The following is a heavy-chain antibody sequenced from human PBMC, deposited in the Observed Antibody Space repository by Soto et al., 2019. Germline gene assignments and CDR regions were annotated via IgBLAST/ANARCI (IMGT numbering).Heavy chain of an antibody. CDR2: IKTKTDGGTT. CDR1: GFTFSNAW. J-gene: IGHJ6*02. Sequence: PGGSLRLSCAASGFTFSNAWMSWVRQAPGKGLEWVGRIKTKTDGGTTAYAAPVKGRFTISRDDSKNTLYLQMNSLKTEDTAVYYCSSGGYNYGSDYYPSAMDVWGQGTTVTVSS. D-gene: IGHD5-18*01. CDR3: SSGGYNYGSDYYPSAMDV. V-gene: IGHV3-15*01.